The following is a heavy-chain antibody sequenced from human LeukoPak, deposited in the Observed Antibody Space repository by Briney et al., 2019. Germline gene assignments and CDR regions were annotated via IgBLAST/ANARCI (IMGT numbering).Heavy chain of an antibody. CDR2: ISSNGGST. Sequence: GGSLRLSCSASGFTFSSYAMHWVGQAPGKGLEYVSAISSNGGSTYYADSVKGRFTISRDNSKNTLYLQMSSLRAEDTAVYYCVKETYYDFWSGADLLSNYGMDVWGQGTTVTVSS. CDR3: VKETYYDFWSGADLLSNYGMDV. D-gene: IGHD3-3*01. CDR1: GFTFSSYA. V-gene: IGHV3-64D*06. J-gene: IGHJ6*02.